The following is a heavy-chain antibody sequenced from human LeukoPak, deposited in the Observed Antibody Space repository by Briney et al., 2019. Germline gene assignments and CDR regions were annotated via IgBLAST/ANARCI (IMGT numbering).Heavy chain of an antibody. D-gene: IGHD3-22*01. CDR2: NIPIFGTA. J-gene: IGHJ5*02. CDR3: ARSSSLDYYDSSGIP. CDR1: GGTFSSYA. V-gene: IGHV1-69*13. Sequence: ASVKVSCKASGGTFSSYAISWVRQAPGQGLEWMGGNIPIFGTANYAQKFQGRVTITADESTSTAYMELSSLRSEDTAVYYCARSSSLDYYDSSGIPWGQGTLVTVSS.